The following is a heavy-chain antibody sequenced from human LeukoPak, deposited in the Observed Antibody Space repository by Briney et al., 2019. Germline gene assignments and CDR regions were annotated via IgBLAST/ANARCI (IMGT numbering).Heavy chain of an antibody. D-gene: IGHD3-10*01. CDR3: ARGRFGESYFDY. V-gene: IGHV3-21*01. J-gene: IGHJ4*02. Sequence: GGSLRLSXAASGFTFSSYSMNWVRQAPGKGLEWVSSISSSSSYIYYADSVKGRFTISRDNAKNSLYLQMNSLRAEDTAVYYCARGRFGESYFDYWGQGTLVTVSS. CDR2: ISSSSSYI. CDR1: GFTFSSYS.